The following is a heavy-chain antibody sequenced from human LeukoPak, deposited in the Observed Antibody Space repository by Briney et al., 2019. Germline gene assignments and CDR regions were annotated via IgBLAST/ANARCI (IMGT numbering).Heavy chain of an antibody. CDR2: ISAYNGNT. CDR1: GYTFTSYG. Sequence: ASVNVSCKASGYTFTSYGISWVRQAPGQGLEWMGWISAYNGNTNYAQKLQGRVTMTTDTSTSTAYMELRSLRSDDTAVYYCARPIAAEPYYYYYMDVWGKGTTVTVSS. J-gene: IGHJ6*03. D-gene: IGHD6-13*01. CDR3: ARPIAAEPYYYYYMDV. V-gene: IGHV1-18*01.